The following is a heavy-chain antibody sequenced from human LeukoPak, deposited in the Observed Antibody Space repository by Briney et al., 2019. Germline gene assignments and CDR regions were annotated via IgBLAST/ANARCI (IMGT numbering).Heavy chain of an antibody. J-gene: IGHJ4*02. D-gene: IGHD6-6*01. CDR2: ISSSSSYI. Sequence: PGGFLRLSCAASGFTFSSYSMNWVRQAPGKGLEWVSSISSSSSYIYYADSVKGRFTISRDNAKNSLYLQMNSLRAEDTAVYHCARDESSAPSYFDYWGQGTLVTVSS. CDR3: ARDESSAPSYFDY. V-gene: IGHV3-21*01. CDR1: GFTFSSYS.